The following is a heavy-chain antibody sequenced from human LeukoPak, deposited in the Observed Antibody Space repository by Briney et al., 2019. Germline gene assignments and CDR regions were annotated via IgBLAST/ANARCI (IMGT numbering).Heavy chain of an antibody. Sequence: ASVKVSCKASGYTFTSYDINWVRQATGQGLEWMGWMNPNSGNTGYAQKFQGRVTMTRNTSISTAYMELSSLRSEDTAVYYCARCERLRRITIFGVVPRYYYYMDVWGKGTTVTVSS. CDR1: GYTFTSYD. CDR2: MNPNSGNT. V-gene: IGHV1-8*01. J-gene: IGHJ6*03. D-gene: IGHD3-3*01. CDR3: ARCERLRRITIFGVVPRYYYYMDV.